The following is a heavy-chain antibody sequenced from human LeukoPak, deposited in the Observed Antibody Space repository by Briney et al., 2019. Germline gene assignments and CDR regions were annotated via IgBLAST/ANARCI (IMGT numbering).Heavy chain of an antibody. V-gene: IGHV4-34*01. CDR3: ARGSIVVVVAASGIGDYYYYGMDV. Sequence: KPSETLSLTCAVYGGSFSGYYWSWIRQPPGKGLEWIGEINHSGSTNYNPSLKSRVTISVDTSKNQFSLKLSSVTAADTAVCYCARGSIVVVVAASGIGDYYYYGMDVWGQGTTVTVSS. CDR2: INHSGST. D-gene: IGHD2-15*01. CDR1: GGSFSGYY. J-gene: IGHJ6*02.